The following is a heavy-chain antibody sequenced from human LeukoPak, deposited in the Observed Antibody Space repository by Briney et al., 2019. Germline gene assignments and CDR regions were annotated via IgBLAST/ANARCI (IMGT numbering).Heavy chain of an antibody. CDR3: ARRGVHTAMGTRGHDAFDI. CDR1: GGSISSYY. D-gene: IGHD5-18*01. Sequence: SETLSLTCTVSGGSISSYYWSWIRQPPGKGLEWIGYIYYSGSTNYNPSLKSRVTISVDTSKNQFSLKLSSVTAADTAVYYCARRGVHTAMGTRGHDAFDIWGQGTMVTVSS. CDR2: IYYSGST. J-gene: IGHJ3*02. V-gene: IGHV4-59*01.